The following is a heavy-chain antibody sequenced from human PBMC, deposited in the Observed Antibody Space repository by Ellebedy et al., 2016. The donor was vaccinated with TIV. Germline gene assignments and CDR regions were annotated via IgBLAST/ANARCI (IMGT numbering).Heavy chain of an antibody. CDR3: ARGFIPGTVYYLDY. Sequence: SETLSLTCSVSNGSIGSYFWSWIRQPPGKGLEFIGYMFNSGRTNYNPPLKSRVTMSIDTSKNQFSLTLTSVTAAETAVYYCARGFIPGTVYYLDYWGQGTLVTVSS. D-gene: IGHD6-13*01. V-gene: IGHV4-59*01. CDR1: NGSIGSYF. J-gene: IGHJ4*02. CDR2: MFNSGRT.